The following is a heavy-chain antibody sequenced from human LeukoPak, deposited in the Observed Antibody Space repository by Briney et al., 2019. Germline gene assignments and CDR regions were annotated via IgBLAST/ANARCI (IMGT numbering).Heavy chain of an antibody. CDR2: IYYSGST. Sequence: SETLSLTCTVSGGSISSSSYYWGWIRQPPGKGLEWIGSIYYSGSTYHNPSLKSRVTISVDTSKNQFSLKLSSVTAADTAVYYCAGSSGSFLFDYWGQGTLVTVSS. D-gene: IGHD3-10*01. V-gene: IGHV4-39*01. J-gene: IGHJ4*02. CDR1: GGSISSSSYY. CDR3: AGSSGSFLFDY.